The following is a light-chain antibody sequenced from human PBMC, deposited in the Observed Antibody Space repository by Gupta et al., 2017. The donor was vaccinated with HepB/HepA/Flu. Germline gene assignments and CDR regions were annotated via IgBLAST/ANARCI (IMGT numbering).Light chain of an antibody. CDR3: QQRSDWPRT. V-gene: IGKV3-11*01. J-gene: IGKJ1*01. CDR2: DAS. CDR1: KSVSSY. Sequence: EILLTQSPATLSLSPGERATLSCRASKSVSSYLAWYQQKPGQAPRLLIYDASNRATGIPARFSGGGSGTDITLTISSLEAEEFAVYYCQQRSDWPRTFGQGTKVEFK.